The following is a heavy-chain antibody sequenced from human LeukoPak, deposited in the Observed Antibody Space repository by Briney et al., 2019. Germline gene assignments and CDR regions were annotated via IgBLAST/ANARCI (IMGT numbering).Heavy chain of an antibody. V-gene: IGHV4-34*01. D-gene: IGHD3-9*01. CDR1: GGSFSGHY. Sequence: SETLSLTCAVYGGSFSGHYWTRIRQPPGKGLEWIGEINHSGSTNYNPSLKSRVTISVDTSKNQFSLKVSSVTAADTAVYYCAREGFDGDFDYWGQGTLVTVSS. CDR2: INHSGST. CDR3: AREGFDGDFDY. J-gene: IGHJ4*02.